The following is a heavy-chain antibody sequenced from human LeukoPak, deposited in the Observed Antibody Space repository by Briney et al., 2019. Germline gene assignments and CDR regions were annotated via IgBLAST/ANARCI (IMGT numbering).Heavy chain of an antibody. J-gene: IGHJ6*03. CDR1: GFTFDDYA. V-gene: IGHV3-9*03. CDR2: ISWNGGSI. D-gene: IGHD6-13*01. CDR3: AKAIGYSSSGYMDV. Sequence: GGSLRLSCAASGFTFDDYAMYWVRQAPGKGLEWVSGISWNGGSIGYADSVKGRFTISRDNAKNSLYLQMNSLRPEDMALYYCAKAIGYSSSGYMDVWGKGTTVTVSS.